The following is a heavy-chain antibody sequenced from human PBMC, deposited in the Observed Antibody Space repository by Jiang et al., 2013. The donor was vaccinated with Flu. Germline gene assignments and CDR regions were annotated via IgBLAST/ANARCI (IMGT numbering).Heavy chain of an antibody. J-gene: IGHJ6*02. CDR1: GYTFTSYA. V-gene: IGHV1-69*13. D-gene: IGHD3-10*01. CDR2: IIPIFGTA. CDR3: ARVGARPGVYYYYGMDV. Sequence: GAEVKKPGASVKVSCKASGYTFTSYAISWVRQAPGQGLEWMGGIIPIFGTANYAQKFQGRVTITADESTSTAYMELSSLRSEDTAVYYCARVGARPGVYYYYGMDVWGQGTTVTVSS.